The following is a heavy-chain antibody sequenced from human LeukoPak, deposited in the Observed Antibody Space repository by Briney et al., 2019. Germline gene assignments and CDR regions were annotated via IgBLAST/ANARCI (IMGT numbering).Heavy chain of an antibody. J-gene: IGHJ4*02. CDR2: INYSGNT. CDR1: GGSISSYY. V-gene: IGHV4-59*01. Sequence: KPSETLSLTCTVSGGSISSYYWSWIRQTPGKGLEWIGCINYSGNTDYSPSLKSRLTISVDTSKNQFSLRLRSVTAADTAVYYWARSSGWSFFGCWGQGSLVTVSS. CDR3: ARSSGWSFFGC. D-gene: IGHD6-19*01.